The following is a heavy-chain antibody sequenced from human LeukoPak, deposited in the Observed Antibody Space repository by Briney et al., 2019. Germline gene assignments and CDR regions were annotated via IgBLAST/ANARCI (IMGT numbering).Heavy chain of an antibody. Sequence: PGGSLRLSCAASGFTFSRYAMNWVRQAPGKGLQWVSYINTDSSDIHYADSVKGRFTISRDNARNTLYLQLSSLRAEDSAVYYCAREYGDYDSYYYGLDVWGRGTTVTVSS. CDR2: INTDSSDI. J-gene: IGHJ6*02. D-gene: IGHD4-17*01. V-gene: IGHV3-21*05. CDR3: AREYGDYDSYYYGLDV. CDR1: GFTFSRYA.